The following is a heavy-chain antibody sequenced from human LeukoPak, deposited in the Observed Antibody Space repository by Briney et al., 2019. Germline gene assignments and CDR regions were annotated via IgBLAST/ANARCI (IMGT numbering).Heavy chain of an antibody. D-gene: IGHD2-15*01. V-gene: IGHV3-9*01. J-gene: IGHJ6*02. Sequence: GRSLRLSCAASGFTFDDYAMHWVRQAPGKGLEWVSGISWNSGSIGYADSVKGRFTISRDNAKNSLYLQMNSLRAEDTALYYCAKDIGVVDYYYYGMDVWGQGTTVTVSS. CDR3: AKDIGVVDYYYYGMDV. CDR1: GFTFDDYA. CDR2: ISWNSGSI.